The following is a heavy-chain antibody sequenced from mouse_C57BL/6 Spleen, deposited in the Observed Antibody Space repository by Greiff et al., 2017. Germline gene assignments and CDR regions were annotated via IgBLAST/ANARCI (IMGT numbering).Heavy chain of an antibody. Sequence: VMLVESGAELVRPGASVKLSCKASGYTFTSYGISWVKQRTGQGLEWIGEIYPRNGNTYYNEKFKGKATLTADKSSSTAYMELRSLTSEDSAVYFCARWYDYGGLYWYFDVWGTGTTVTVSS. V-gene: IGHV1-81*01. CDR2: IYPRNGNT. D-gene: IGHD2-4*01. CDR3: ARWYDYGGLYWYFDV. J-gene: IGHJ1*03. CDR1: GYTFTSYG.